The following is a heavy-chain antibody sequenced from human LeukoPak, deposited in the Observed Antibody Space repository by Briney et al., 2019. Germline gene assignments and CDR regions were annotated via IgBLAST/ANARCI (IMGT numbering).Heavy chain of an antibody. D-gene: IGHD3-10*01. Sequence: SETLSLTCTVSGGSISSGGYYWSWIRQHPGKGLEWIGYTYYSGSTYYNPSLKSRVTISVDTSKNQFSLKLSSVTAADTAVYYCARRDGGYFDYWGQGTLVTVSS. J-gene: IGHJ4*02. CDR1: GGSISSGGYY. CDR2: TYYSGST. V-gene: IGHV4-31*03. CDR3: ARRDGGYFDY.